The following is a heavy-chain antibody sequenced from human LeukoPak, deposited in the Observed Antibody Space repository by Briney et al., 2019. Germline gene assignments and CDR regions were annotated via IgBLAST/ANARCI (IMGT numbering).Heavy chain of an antibody. D-gene: IGHD5-12*01. CDR2: TNPNSGNT. CDR3: ARGLSIVAPHNWFDP. Sequence: GASVKVSCKASGYAFTSYDINWVRQATGQGLEWMGWTNPNSGNTGYAQKFQGRVTITRNTSISTAYMELSSLRSEDTAVYYCARGLSIVAPHNWFDPWGQGTLVTVSS. V-gene: IGHV1-8*03. CDR1: GYAFTSYD. J-gene: IGHJ5*02.